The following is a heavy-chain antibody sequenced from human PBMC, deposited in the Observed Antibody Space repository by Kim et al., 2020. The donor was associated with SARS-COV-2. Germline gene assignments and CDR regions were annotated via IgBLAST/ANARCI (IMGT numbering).Heavy chain of an antibody. J-gene: IGHJ6*02. Sequence: SETLSLTCTVSGGSISSSSYYWGWIRQPPGKGLEWIGSIYYSGSTYYNPSLKSRVTISVDTSKNQFSLKLSSVTAADTAVYYCNTAMDWGPQVRSYYYGMDVWGQGTTVTVSS. CDR2: IYYSGST. V-gene: IGHV4-39*07. D-gene: IGHD5-18*01. CDR3: NTAMDWGPQVRSYYYGMDV. CDR1: GGSISSSSYY.